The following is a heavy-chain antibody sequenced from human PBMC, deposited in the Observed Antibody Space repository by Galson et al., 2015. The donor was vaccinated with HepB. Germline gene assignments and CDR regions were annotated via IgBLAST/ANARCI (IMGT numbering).Heavy chain of an antibody. D-gene: IGHD3-10*01. V-gene: IGHV3-15*01. CDR3: TTDLWFGELSGPPFDAFDI. CDR2: IKSKTDGGTT. CDR1: GFTFSNAW. J-gene: IGHJ3*02. Sequence: SLRLSCAASGFTFSNAWMSWVRQAPGKGLEWVGRIKSKTDGGTTDYAAPVKGRFTISRDDSKNTLYLQMNSLKTEDTAVYYCTTDLWFGELSGPPFDAFDIWGQGTMVTVSS.